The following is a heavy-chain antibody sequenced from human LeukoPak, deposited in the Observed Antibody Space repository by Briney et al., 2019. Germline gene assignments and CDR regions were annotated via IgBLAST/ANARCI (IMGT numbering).Heavy chain of an antibody. Sequence: GGSLRLSCAAPGFTFSNAWMSWVRQAPGKGLEWVGRIKSKTDGGTTDYAAPVKGRFTISRDDSKNTLYLQMNSLKTEDTAVYYCTTGPLWFGELRYFDYWGQGTLVTVSS. J-gene: IGHJ4*02. D-gene: IGHD3-10*01. V-gene: IGHV3-15*01. CDR3: TTGPLWFGELRYFDY. CDR1: GFTFSNAW. CDR2: IKSKTDGGTT.